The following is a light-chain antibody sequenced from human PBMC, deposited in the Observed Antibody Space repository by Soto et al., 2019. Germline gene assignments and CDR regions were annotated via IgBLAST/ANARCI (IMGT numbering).Light chain of an antibody. Sequence: DIQVTQSPSFLSASIGDRVTITCRASQTISNSLNWYQQKPGRAPRLLIFAASSLQSGVPSRFNGSGSGTEFTLTISDLQPEDLATYYCQQSYSSVYTFGQGTKVQIK. CDR1: QTISNS. CDR2: AAS. V-gene: IGKV1-39*01. CDR3: QQSYSSVYT. J-gene: IGKJ2*01.